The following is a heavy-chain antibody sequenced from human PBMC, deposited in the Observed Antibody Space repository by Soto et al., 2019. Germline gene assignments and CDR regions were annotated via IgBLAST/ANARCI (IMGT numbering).Heavy chain of an antibody. Sequence: SETLSLTCAVYGGSFSGYYWSWIRQPPGKGLEWIGEINHSGSTNYNPSLKSRVTISVDTSKNQFSLKLSSVTAADTAVYYCARDPRPHTTTVTTYYFDYWGQGTLVTVSS. D-gene: IGHD4-17*01. CDR1: GGSFSGYY. J-gene: IGHJ4*02. V-gene: IGHV4-34*01. CDR2: INHSGST. CDR3: ARDPRPHTTTVTTYYFDY.